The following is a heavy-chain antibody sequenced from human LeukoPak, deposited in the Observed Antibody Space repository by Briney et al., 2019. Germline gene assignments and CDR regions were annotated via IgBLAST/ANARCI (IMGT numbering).Heavy chain of an antibody. Sequence: GGSLRLPCAASGFTFSSYAMSWVRQAPGKGLEWVSTISGSGGSTYYADSVKGRFTTSRDNSKNTLYLQMNSLRAEDTAVYYCAKTPQNPRLDNGAQGPLVTVSS. V-gene: IGHV3-23*01. CDR2: ISGSGGST. CDR3: AKTPQNPRLDN. D-gene: IGHD1-14*01. J-gene: IGHJ4*02. CDR1: GFTFSSYA.